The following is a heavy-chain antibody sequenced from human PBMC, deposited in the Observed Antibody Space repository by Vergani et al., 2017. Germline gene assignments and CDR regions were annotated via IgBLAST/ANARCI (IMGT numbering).Heavy chain of an antibody. CDR1: GYTFTSYG. D-gene: IGHD3-10*01. Sequence: QVQLVQSGAEVKKPGASVKVSCKASGYTFTSYGISWVRQAPGQGLEWMGWISAYNGNTNYAQKLQGRVTMTTDTSTSTAYMELRSLRSDDTAVYYCARDPFPYYYGSGSFNWFDPWGQGTLVTVSS. CDR3: ARDPFPYYYGSGSFNWFDP. J-gene: IGHJ5*02. CDR2: ISAYNGNT. V-gene: IGHV1-18*01.